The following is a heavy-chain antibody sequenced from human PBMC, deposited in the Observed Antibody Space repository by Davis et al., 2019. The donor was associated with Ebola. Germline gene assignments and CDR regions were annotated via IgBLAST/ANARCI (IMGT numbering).Heavy chain of an antibody. CDR1: GFTFSSYW. J-gene: IGHJ5*02. CDR2: INSDGSST. CDR3: ARDSKVLALDP. V-gene: IGHV3-74*01. Sequence: HTGGSLRLSCAASGFTFSSYWMHWVRQAPGKGLVWVSRINSDGSSTSYADSVKGRFTISRDNSKNTLYLQMNSLRAEDTAVYYCARDSKVLALDPWGQGTLVTVSS. D-gene: IGHD2-2*01.